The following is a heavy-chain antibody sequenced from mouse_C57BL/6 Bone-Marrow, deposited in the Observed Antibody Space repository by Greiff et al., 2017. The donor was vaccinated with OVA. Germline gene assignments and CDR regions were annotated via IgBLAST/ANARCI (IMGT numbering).Heavy chain of an antibody. V-gene: IGHV5-6*01. J-gene: IGHJ3*01. CDR2: ISSGGSYT. Sequence: EVKLVESGGDLVKPGGSLKLSCAASGFTFSSYGMSWVRQTPDKRLEWVATISSGGSYTYYPDSVKGRFTISRDNAKNTLYLQMSSLKSEDTAMYYCARHGGAYWGQGTLVTVSA. CDR3: ARHGGAY. CDR1: GFTFSSYG.